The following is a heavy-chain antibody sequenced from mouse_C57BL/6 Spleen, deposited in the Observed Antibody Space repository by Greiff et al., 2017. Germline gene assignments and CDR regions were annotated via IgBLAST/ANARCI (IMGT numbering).Heavy chain of an antibody. CDR3: ARAYGSSYVYFDY. D-gene: IGHD1-1*01. J-gene: IGHJ2*01. CDR2: ISDGGSYT. CDR1: GFTFSSYA. V-gene: IGHV5-4*01. Sequence: EVQLVESGGGLVKPGGSLKLSCAASGFTFSSYAMSWVRQTPEKRLEWVATISDGGSYTYYPDNVKGRFTISRDNAKNNLYLQMSHLKSEDTAMYYCARAYGSSYVYFDYWGQGTTRTVSS.